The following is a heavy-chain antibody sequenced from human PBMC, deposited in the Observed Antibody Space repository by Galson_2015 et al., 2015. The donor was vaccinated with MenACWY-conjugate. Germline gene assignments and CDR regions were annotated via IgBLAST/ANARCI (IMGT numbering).Heavy chain of an antibody. D-gene: IGHD6-6*01. CDR2: INHLGIEN. V-gene: IGHV3-7*02. J-gene: IGHJ4*02. CDR1: GFTFSSSG. CDR3: VKYFGSSFDY. Sequence: SLRLSCAASGFTFSSSGMSWVRQAPGKGLEWVANINHLGIENNYGDSVEGRFTISENNVKNLLFLHMDSLSAEDTAVYYCVKYFGSSFDYWGQGSLVTVSS.